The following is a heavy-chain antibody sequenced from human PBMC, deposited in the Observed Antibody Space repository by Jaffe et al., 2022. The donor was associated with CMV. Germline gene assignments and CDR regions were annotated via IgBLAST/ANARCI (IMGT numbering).Heavy chain of an antibody. V-gene: IGHV5-51*01. CDR1: GYSFTSYW. CDR2: IYPGDSDT. J-gene: IGHJ4*02. CDR3: ARQPRDYSNYDYYFDY. Sequence: EVQLVQSGAEVKKPGESLKISCKGSGYSFTSYWIGWVRQMPGKGLEWMGIIYPGDSDTRYSPSFQGQVTISADKSISTAYLQWSSLKASDTAMYYCARQPRDYSNYDYYFDYWGQGTLVTVSS. D-gene: IGHD4-4*01.